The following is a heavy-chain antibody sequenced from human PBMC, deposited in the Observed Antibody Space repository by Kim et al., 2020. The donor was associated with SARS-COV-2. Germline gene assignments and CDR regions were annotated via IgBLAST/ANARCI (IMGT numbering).Heavy chain of an antibody. J-gene: IGHJ4*02. V-gene: IGHV3-48*04. CDR1: GFTFSSYS. CDR3: ARGRGIGSGWYNGWRGPEDDY. Sequence: GGSLRLSCAASGFTFSSYSMNWVRQAPGKGLEWVSYISSSSSTIYYADSVKGRFTISRDNAKNSLYLQMNSLRAEDTAVYYCARGRGIGSGWYNGWRGPEDDYWGQGTLVTVSS. CDR2: ISSSSSTI. D-gene: IGHD6-19*01.